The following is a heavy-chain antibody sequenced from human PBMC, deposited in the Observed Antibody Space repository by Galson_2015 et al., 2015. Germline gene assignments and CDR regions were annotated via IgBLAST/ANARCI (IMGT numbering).Heavy chain of an antibody. J-gene: IGHJ3*02. CDR1: GFTVSSNY. CDR2: IYSDGST. V-gene: IGHV3-66*01. CDR3: AREGGALAAFDI. D-gene: IGHD3-16*01. Sequence: SLRLSCAASGFTVSSNYMNWVRQAPGKGLEWVSVIYSDGSTYDADSVEGRFTISRDNSNNTLYLQMNSLRAEDTAVYYCAREGGALAAFDISSQGTMVTVSS.